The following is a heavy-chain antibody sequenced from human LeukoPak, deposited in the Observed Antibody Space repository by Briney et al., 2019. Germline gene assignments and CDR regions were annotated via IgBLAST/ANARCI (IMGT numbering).Heavy chain of an antibody. CDR3: ARDGGGGRYCSSTSCPLAGTVYYYMDV. J-gene: IGHJ6*03. V-gene: IGHV3-21*01. CDR1: GFTFSSYS. CDR2: ISSSSSYI. D-gene: IGHD2-2*01. Sequence: PGGSLRLSCAASGFTFSSYSMNWVRQAPGKGLEWVSSISSSSSYIYYADSVKGRFTISRDNAKNSLYLQMSSLRAEDTAVYYCARDGGGGRYCSSTSCPLAGTVYYYMDVWGKGTTVTVSS.